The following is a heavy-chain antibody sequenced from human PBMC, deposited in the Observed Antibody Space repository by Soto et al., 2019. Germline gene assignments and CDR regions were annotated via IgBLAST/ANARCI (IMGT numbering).Heavy chain of an antibody. CDR1: GFSFSYVW. CDR3: TTDLTVGVTA. D-gene: IGHD1-26*01. V-gene: IGHV3-15*01. CDR2: VKRKSDGGTR. Sequence: LLVESGGGLVKPGGSLRLSCVGSGFSFSYVWISWVRQAPGKGLEWVGRVKRKSDGGTREYAAPVRGRFFISRDDSKNTAYLEMNSLRAEDTALYYCTTDLTVGVTAWGQGTLVTVSS. J-gene: IGHJ4*02.